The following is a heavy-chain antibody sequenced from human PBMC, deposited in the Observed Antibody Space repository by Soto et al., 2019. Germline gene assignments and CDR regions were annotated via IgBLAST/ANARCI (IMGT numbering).Heavy chain of an antibody. CDR1: GYTFTGYY. Sequence: ASVKVSCKASGYTFTGYYMNWVRQAPGQGLEWMGWINPNSGGTNYAQKFQGWVTMTRDTSISTAYMELSRLRSDDTAVYYCARGSQLGIGLDAFDIWGQGTMVTVSS. CDR2: INPNSGGT. D-gene: IGHD7-27*01. V-gene: IGHV1-2*04. CDR3: ARGSQLGIGLDAFDI. J-gene: IGHJ3*02.